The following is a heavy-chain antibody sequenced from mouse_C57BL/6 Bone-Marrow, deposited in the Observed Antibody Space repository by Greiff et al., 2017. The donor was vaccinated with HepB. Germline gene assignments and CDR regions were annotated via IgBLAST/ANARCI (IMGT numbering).Heavy chain of an antibody. V-gene: IGHV2-2*01. J-gene: IGHJ1*03. CDR3: ARNMDYYGSSRVWYFDV. CDR2: IWSGGST. Sequence: VKLVESGPGLVQPSQSLSITCTVSGFSLTSYGVHWVRQSPGKGLEWLGVIWSGGSTDYNAAFISRLSISKDNSKSQVFFKMNSLQADDTAIYYCARNMDYYGSSRVWYFDVWGTGTTVTVSS. D-gene: IGHD1-1*01. CDR1: GFSLTSYG.